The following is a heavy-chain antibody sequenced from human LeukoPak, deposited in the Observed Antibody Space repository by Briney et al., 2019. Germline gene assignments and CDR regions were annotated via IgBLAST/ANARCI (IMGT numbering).Heavy chain of an antibody. V-gene: IGHV4-59*08. CDR2: IYYSGST. J-gene: IGHJ4*02. Sequence: SETLSLTCTVSGGSISSYYWSWIRQPPGKGLEWIGYIYYSGSTNYNPSLKSRVTISVDTSKNQFSLKLSSVTAADTAVYYCARGSSLRYFEWIDYWGQGTLVTVSS. D-gene: IGHD3-9*01. CDR1: GGSISSYY. CDR3: ARGSSLRYFEWIDY.